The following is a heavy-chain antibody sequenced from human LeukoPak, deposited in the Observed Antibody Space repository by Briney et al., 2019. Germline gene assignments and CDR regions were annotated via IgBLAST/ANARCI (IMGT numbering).Heavy chain of an antibody. J-gene: IGHJ4*02. V-gene: IGHV3-23*01. CDR1: GFTFSSHA. Sequence: GGSLRLSCAVFGFTFSSHAMSWVRQAPGKGLEWVSVISANGGITYYADSVKGRLTISRDNSKNTLFLQMNSLRAEDTAVYYCAKNGRYYESAYPYYFDYWGQGTLVTVSS. D-gene: IGHD3-22*01. CDR3: AKNGRYYESAYPYYFDY. CDR2: ISANGGIT.